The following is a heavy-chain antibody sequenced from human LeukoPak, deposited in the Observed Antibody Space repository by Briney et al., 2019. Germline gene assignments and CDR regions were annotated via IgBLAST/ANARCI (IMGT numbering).Heavy chain of an antibody. CDR3: AKSLFTSAAGSGRATDI. V-gene: IGHV3-11*01. CDR2: ISSSGSTT. CDR1: GFTFSDYY. Sequence: GGSLTLSCAASGFTFSDYYMSWIRQAPGKGLEWVSYISSSGSTTYYADSVKGRYTISRDNSKSILYLQMDSLRAEDTAIYYCAKSLFTSAAGSGRATDIWGQGTTVTVSS. D-gene: IGHD3-10*01. J-gene: IGHJ3*02.